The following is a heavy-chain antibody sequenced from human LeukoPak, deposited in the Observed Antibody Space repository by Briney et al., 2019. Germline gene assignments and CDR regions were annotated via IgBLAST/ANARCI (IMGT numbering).Heavy chain of an antibody. CDR1: GGSLSSANSY. J-gene: IGHJ4*02. V-gene: IGHV4-39*01. CDR2: IYYSGST. Sequence: SETLSLTCTVSGGSLSSANSYWVWIRQPPGKGLEWIGSIYYSGSTHYNPSLRGRLAISVDTSKNQFSLTLSLVTAADTAIYYCARGRDRSKAGDHWGQGSLVTVSS. CDR3: ARGRDRSKAGDH.